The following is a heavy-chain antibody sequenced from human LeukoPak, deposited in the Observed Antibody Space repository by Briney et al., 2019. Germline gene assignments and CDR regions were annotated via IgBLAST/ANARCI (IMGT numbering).Heavy chain of an antibody. D-gene: IGHD3-22*01. Sequence: GGSLRLSCAASGFTFSSYWMHWVRQAPGKGLVWVSRINSDGSSTSYADSVKGRFTISRDNAKNTLYLQMNSLRAEDTAVYYCARSPYYYGSSGYLYYFDYWGQGTLGTVSS. V-gene: IGHV3-74*01. J-gene: IGHJ4*02. CDR1: GFTFSSYW. CDR2: INSDGSST. CDR3: ARSPYYYGSSGYLYYFDY.